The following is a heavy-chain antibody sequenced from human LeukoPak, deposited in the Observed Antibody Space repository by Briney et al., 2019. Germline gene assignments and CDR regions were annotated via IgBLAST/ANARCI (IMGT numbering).Heavy chain of an antibody. CDR2: ITSSGTYI. Sequence: PGGSQRLSCAASGFTFSRYEMSLVRQAPGKATEWVSSITSSGTYIFHADSVKGRFTISRDNAKNSLYLQMDSLGPEDTAVYYCARDPYSGNYGNDYYYYMDVWGKGTTVTISS. CDR1: GFTFSRYE. J-gene: IGHJ6*03. CDR3: ARDPYSGNYGNDYYYYMDV. V-gene: IGHV3-21*01. D-gene: IGHD1-26*01.